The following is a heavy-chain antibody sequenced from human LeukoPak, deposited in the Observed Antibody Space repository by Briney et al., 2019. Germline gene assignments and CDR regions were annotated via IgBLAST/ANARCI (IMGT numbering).Heavy chain of an antibody. V-gene: IGHV3-33*01. CDR1: GLTFSSYG. CDR3: ARERIQLWSFDY. CDR2: IWYDGSNK. Sequence: GGSLRLSCAASGLTFSSYGMNRVRQAPGKGLEWVAVIWYDGSNKYYADSVKGRFTISRDNSKNTLYLQMNSLRAEDTAVYYCARERIQLWSFDYWGQGTLVTVSS. D-gene: IGHD5-18*01. J-gene: IGHJ4*02.